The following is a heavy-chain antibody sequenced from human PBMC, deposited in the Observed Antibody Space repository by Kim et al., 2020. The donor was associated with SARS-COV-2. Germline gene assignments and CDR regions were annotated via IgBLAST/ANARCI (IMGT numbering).Heavy chain of an antibody. CDR1: GFTFSSYG. V-gene: IGHV3-33*01. CDR2: IWYDGSNK. CDR3: ARDSSMYYYGSGSYWYGMDV. D-gene: IGHD3-10*01. Sequence: GGSLRLSCAASGFTFSSYGMHWVRQAPGKGLEWVAVIWYDGSNKYYADSVKGRFTISRDNSKNTLYLQMNSLRAEDTAVYYCARDSSMYYYGSGSYWYGMDVWGQGTTVTVSS. J-gene: IGHJ6*02.